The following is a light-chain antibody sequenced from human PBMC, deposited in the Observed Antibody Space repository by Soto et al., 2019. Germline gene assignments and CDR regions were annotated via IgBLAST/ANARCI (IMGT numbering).Light chain of an antibody. V-gene: IGLV1-51*02. Sequence: QSVLTQPPSVSAAPGQKVSISCSGSSSNIGNNYVSWYQQLPGAAPKLLIYENDKRPSGIPDRFSGSKSGTSATLGITGLQTGDEADYYCGTLYNSLSGHWVFGGGTKLTVL. J-gene: IGLJ3*02. CDR3: GTLYNSLSGHWV. CDR1: SSNIGNNY. CDR2: END.